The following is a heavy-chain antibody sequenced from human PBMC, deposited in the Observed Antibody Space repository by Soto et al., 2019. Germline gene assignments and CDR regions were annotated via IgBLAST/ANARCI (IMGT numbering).Heavy chain of an antibody. J-gene: IGHJ4*02. CDR1: GGSISSYY. CDR2: IYYSGST. V-gene: IGHV4-59*01. D-gene: IGHD3-10*01. Sequence: SETLSLTCTVSGGSISSYYWSWIRQPPGKGLEWIGYIYYSGSTNYNPSLKSRVTISVDTSKNQFSLKLNSVTAADTAVYYCARDGSERPATYWCQGILVTVSS. CDR3: ARDGSERPATY.